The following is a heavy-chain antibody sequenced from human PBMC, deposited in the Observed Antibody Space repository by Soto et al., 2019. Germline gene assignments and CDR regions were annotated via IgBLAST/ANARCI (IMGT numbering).Heavy chain of an antibody. CDR1: GFPFSAFA. D-gene: IGHD3-10*01. CDR3: ASSLRPLRWFDP. CDR2: IGGSGASI. V-gene: IGHV3-23*01. Sequence: GGSLRLSCATSGFPFSAFAMNWVRHAPGKGLEWVSGIGGSGASIYYADSVKGRFTISRDNSKNTVYLQMNSLRAEDPAFYYCASSLRPLRWFDPWGQGTLVTVSS. J-gene: IGHJ5*02.